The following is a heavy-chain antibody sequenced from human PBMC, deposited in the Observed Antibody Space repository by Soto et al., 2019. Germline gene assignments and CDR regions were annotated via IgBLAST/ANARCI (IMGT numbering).Heavy chain of an antibody. CDR1: GDSVSSNSAA. CDR2: TYYRSKWYN. J-gene: IGHJ5*02. V-gene: IGHV6-1*01. D-gene: IGHD6-13*01. CDR3: ARDQGEVAAVWDDWFDP. Sequence: SQTLSLTCAISGDSVSSNSAAWNWIRQSPSRGLEWLGRTYYRSKWYNDYAVSVKSRITINPDTSKNQFSLQLNSVTPEDTAVYYCARDQGEVAAVWDDWFDPWGQGTLVTVSS.